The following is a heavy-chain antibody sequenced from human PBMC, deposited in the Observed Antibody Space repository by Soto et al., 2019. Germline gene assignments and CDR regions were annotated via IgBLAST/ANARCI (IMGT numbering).Heavy chain of an antibody. V-gene: IGHV6-1*01. CDR1: GDSVSSNSAA. D-gene: IGHD2-2*01. J-gene: IGHJ5*02. CDR2: TYYRSKWYN. Sequence: PSQTLSLTCAISGDSVSSNSAAWNWIRQSPSRGLEWLGRTYYRSKWYNDYAVSVKSRITINPDTSKNQFSLQLNSVTPEDTAVYYCARDGYRDIVVVPAAIATARGGSDPWGQAALVTVSS. CDR3: ARDGYRDIVVVPAAIATARGGSDP.